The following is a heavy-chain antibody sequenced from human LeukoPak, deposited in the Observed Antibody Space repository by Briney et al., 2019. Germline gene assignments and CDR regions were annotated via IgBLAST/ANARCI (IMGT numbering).Heavy chain of an antibody. CDR3: AKPAGSGSFDY. V-gene: IGHV3-30-3*01. D-gene: IGHD3-10*01. CDR1: GFTFSSYA. Sequence: LPGGSLRLSCAASGFTFSSYAMHWVRQAPGKGLEWVAVISYDGSNKYYADSVKGRFTIPRDNSKNTLYLQMNSLRAEDTAVYYCAKPAGSGSFDYWGQGTLVTVSS. J-gene: IGHJ4*02. CDR2: ISYDGSNK.